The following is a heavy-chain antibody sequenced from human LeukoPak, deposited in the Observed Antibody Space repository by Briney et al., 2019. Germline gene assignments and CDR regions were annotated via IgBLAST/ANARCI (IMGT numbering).Heavy chain of an antibody. D-gene: IGHD3-10*01. CDR1: GFTFSDYY. J-gene: IGHJ2*01. Sequence: PGGSLRLSCAASGFTFSDYYMCWVRQAPGKGLEWVSYISSSGSTTFYADSVKGRFTISRDNAKNSLYLQMNSLRAEDTAVYYCARPYGSGSYFDLWGRGTLVTVSS. V-gene: IGHV3-11*04. CDR3: ARPYGSGSYFDL. CDR2: ISSSGSTT.